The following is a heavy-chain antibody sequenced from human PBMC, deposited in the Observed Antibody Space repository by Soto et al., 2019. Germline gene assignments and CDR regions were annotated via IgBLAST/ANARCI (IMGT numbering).Heavy chain of an antibody. Sequence: QVQLQESGPGLVKPSQTLSLTCTVSGGSISSGDYYWSWIRQPPGKGLEWIGYIYYSGSTYYNPSLKSQVTISVDTSKNQFSLKLSSVTAADTAVSYYAINAGNSFYFDYWGQRSLVTVSS. V-gene: IGHV4-30-4*01. CDR3: AINAGNSFYFDY. D-gene: IGHD6-13*01. CDR1: GGSISSGDYY. CDR2: IYYSGST. J-gene: IGHJ4*02.